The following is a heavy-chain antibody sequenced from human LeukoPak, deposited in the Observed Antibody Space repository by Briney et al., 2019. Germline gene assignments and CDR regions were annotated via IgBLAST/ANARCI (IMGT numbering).Heavy chain of an antibody. CDR1: GCTFTGYY. Sequence: ASVTVSCMASGCTFTGYYLHWVRQPPAQGLERMGLMNHYDGGKNYSYTFQGRVTMNWDTSISTASVELNRLCSGGAAGFYFSRGAVDIVATMGGWFDPWGQGTLVTVSS. D-gene: IGHD5-12*01. CDR3: SRGAVDIVATMGGWFDP. V-gene: IGHV1-2*02. CDR2: MNHYDGGK. J-gene: IGHJ5*02.